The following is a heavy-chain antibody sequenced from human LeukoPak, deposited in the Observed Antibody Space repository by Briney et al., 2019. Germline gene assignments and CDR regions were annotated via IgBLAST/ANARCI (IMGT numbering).Heavy chain of an antibody. Sequence: ASVKVSCKASGGTFSSYAISWVRQAPGQGLEWMGGIIPIFGTANYAQKFQGRVTITADESTSTAYMELSSLRSEDTAVYYCARGIVILTGYYTDAFDIWGQGTMVTVSS. J-gene: IGHJ3*02. CDR2: IIPIFGTA. CDR3: ARGIVILTGYYTDAFDI. CDR1: GGTFSSYA. V-gene: IGHV1-69*13. D-gene: IGHD3-9*01.